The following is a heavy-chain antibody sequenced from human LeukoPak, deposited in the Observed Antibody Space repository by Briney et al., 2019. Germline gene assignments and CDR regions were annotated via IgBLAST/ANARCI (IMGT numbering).Heavy chain of an antibody. J-gene: IGHJ5*02. V-gene: IGHV4-61*02. Sequence: SETLSLTCTVPTGSISSGSYYWSWIRQPARKGLEWIGRIYTSGSTNYNPSLKSRVTISVDTSKNQFSLKLSSVTAADTAVYYCARNSGYDLNWFDPWGQGTLVTVSS. CDR3: ARNSGYDLNWFDP. CDR1: TGSISSGSYY. CDR2: IYTSGST. D-gene: IGHD5-12*01.